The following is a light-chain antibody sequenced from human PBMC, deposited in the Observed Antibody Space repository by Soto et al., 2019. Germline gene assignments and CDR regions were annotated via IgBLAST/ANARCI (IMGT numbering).Light chain of an antibody. CDR2: DAS. Sequence: DIQMTQSPSTLSASAGERVTITCRASQSISSWLAWYQQKPGKAPKLLIYDASSLESGVPSRFSGSGSGTEFTLTISSLQPDDFATYYCQQYNSYSPTFGQGTKVDIK. CDR3: QQYNSYSPT. J-gene: IGKJ1*01. V-gene: IGKV1-5*01. CDR1: QSISSW.